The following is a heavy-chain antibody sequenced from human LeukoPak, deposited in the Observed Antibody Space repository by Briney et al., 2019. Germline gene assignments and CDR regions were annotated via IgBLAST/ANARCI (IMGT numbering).Heavy chain of an antibody. CDR2: MSPNSGDT. Sequence: ASVKVSCKASGYTFTSYDFSWVRQATGQRPEWMGWMSPNSGDTGYAQKFQDRVTMTRNTSISTAYMELSSLRSDDTAVYYCASYSVLAGHLDYWGQGTLVTVSS. CDR3: ASYSVLAGHLDY. J-gene: IGHJ4*02. CDR1: GYTFTSYD. V-gene: IGHV1-8*01. D-gene: IGHD6-19*01.